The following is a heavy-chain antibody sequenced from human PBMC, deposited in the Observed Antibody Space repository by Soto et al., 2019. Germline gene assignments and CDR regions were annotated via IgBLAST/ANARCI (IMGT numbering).Heavy chain of an antibody. CDR3: TRDGYGGVIDY. CDR2: IRSKAYGGTT. CDR1: GFTFGDYA. D-gene: IGHD4-17*01. Sequence: EVQLVESGGGLVQPGRSLRLSCTASGFTFGDYAMSWFRQAPGKGLEWVGFIRSKAYGGTTEYAASVKGRFTISRDDSKSIAYLQMNSLKTDDTAVYYCTRDGYGGVIDYWGQGTLVTVSS. J-gene: IGHJ4*02. V-gene: IGHV3-49*03.